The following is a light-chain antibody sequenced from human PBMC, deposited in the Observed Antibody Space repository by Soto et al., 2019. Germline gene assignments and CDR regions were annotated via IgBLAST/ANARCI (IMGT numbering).Light chain of an antibody. J-gene: IGKJ2*01. V-gene: IGKV3-20*01. Sequence: ELVLTQSPGTLSLSPGERATLSCRASQTVSANYLAWYQQKAGQAPRLLIYGASSRATGIPDRFSGSGSGTDFTLTISRLEPEDFAVYYCQQYVNSPYTFGQGTKLEIK. CDR2: GAS. CDR1: QTVSANY. CDR3: QQYVNSPYT.